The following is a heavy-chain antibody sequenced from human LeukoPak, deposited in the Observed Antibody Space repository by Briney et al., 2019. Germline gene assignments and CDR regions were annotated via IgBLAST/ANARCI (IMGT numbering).Heavy chain of an antibody. D-gene: IGHD3-10*01. Sequence: PSETLSLTCTVSGGSISGYYWSWLRQSAGRGLEWLGRVYPSGSTNYNPSLKSRVTISMDTSTNQFSLKLTSVTAADTAVYYCARDGRQRITMDTGALDIWGQGTVVTVSS. CDR3: ARDGRQRITMDTGALDI. CDR2: VYPSGST. J-gene: IGHJ3*02. V-gene: IGHV4-4*07. CDR1: GGSISGYY.